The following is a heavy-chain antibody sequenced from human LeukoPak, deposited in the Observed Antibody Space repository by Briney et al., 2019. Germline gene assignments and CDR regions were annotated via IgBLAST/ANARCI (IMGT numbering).Heavy chain of an antibody. CDR3: AKVQRSDFNMNFDS. D-gene: IGHD2-15*01. J-gene: IGHJ4*02. V-gene: IGHV3-23*01. CDR1: GFTFSSYV. CDR2: ISGSDDHT. Sequence: GSLRLSCAASGFTFSSYVMNWLRQAPGEGLEWVSTISGSDDHTFYADSVKGRFTISRDNSKNTVYLQMNSLRAGDTAVYYCAKVQRSDFNMNFDSWGQGTLVTVSS.